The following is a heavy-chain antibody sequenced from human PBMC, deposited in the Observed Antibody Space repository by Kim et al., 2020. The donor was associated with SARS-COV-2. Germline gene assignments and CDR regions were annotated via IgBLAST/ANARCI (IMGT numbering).Heavy chain of an antibody. CDR3: ARGPTPLTTVIPFDP. D-gene: IGHD4-4*01. V-gene: IGHV3-23*01. Sequence: SVKGRFTISRDNSKNPLSLQMNSLRAEDTAVYYCARGPTPLTTVIPFDPWGQGTLVTVSS. J-gene: IGHJ5*02.